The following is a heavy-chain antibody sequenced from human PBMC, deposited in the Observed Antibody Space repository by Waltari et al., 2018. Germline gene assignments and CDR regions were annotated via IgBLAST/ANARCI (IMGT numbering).Heavy chain of an antibody. Sequence: QVQLVQSGAEVKQPGSSVKVSCKSSGGPFSSVGLPWLRQAPGLGLEWMGKITPKRGKADYERVSHSRVRITADRYTTTGDMALRSPGVEDSAIYDCAGRVPTKGAFEVWGRGTLVTVSP. CDR2: ITPKRGKA. CDR1: GGPFSSVG. V-gene: IGHV1-69*04. CDR3: AGRVPTKGAFEV. J-gene: IGHJ3*01.